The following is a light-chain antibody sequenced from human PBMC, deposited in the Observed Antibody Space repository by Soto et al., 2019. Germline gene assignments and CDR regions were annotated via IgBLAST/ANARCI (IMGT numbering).Light chain of an antibody. Sequence: DIQMTQSPSTLSASVGDRVTITCRASQSISTWLAWYQQKPGKAPKLFIYKASSLESGVPSRFSGSGSGTEFTLTISSLQPDDFATYYCQQYNGPLTFGQGTKVEIK. V-gene: IGKV1-5*03. CDR1: QSISTW. CDR2: KAS. CDR3: QQYNGPLT. J-gene: IGKJ1*01.